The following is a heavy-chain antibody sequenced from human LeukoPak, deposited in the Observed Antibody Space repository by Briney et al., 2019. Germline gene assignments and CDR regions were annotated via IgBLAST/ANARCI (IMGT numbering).Heavy chain of an antibody. CDR1: GFTFSSYA. D-gene: IGHD3-10*01. J-gene: IGHJ4*02. Sequence: GGSLRLSCAASGFTFSSYAMSWVRQAPGKGREWVSAISAGGGGTYYADSVKGRFTISRDNSKNTLYLQMNSLRAEDTAVFYCATQFLYGSGSGPLDYWGQGTLVTVSS. CDR3: ATQFLYGSGSGPLDY. V-gene: IGHV3-23*01. CDR2: ISAGGGGT.